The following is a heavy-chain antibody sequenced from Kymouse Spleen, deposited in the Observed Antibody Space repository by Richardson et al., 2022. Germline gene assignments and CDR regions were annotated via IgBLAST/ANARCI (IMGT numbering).Heavy chain of an antibody. Sequence: QVQLQESGPGLVKPSQTLSLTCTVSGGSISSGGYYWSWIRQHPGKGLEWIGYIYYSGSTYYNPSLKSRVTISVDTSKNQFSLKLSSVTAADTAVYYCAREWSSSSYYYYGMDVWGQGTTVTVSS. CDR3: AREWSSSSYYYYGMDV. CDR1: GGSISSGGYY. CDR2: IYYSGST. J-gene: IGHJ6*02. D-gene: IGHD6-6*01. V-gene: IGHV4-31*03.